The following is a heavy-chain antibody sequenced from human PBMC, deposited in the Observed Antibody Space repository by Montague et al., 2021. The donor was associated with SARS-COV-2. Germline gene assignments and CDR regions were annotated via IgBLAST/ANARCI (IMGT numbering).Heavy chain of an antibody. Sequence: SLRLSCAASGFTFSSYGMNWVRQAPGKGLEWVAVIWYDGSNKYYADSVKGRFTISRDNSKNTLYLQMNSLRAEDTAVYYCARVYTLTSFLDVWGQGTTVTVSS. V-gene: IGHV3-33*01. CDR1: GFTFSSYG. D-gene: IGHD2/OR15-2a*01. CDR3: ARVYTLTSFLDV. J-gene: IGHJ6*02. CDR2: IWYDGSNK.